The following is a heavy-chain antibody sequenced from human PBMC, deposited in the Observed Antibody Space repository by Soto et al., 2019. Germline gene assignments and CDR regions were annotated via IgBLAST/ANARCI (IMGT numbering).Heavy chain of an antibody. Sequence: SETLSLTCAVYGGSFSGYYWSWIRQPPGKGLEWIGEINHSGSTNYNPSLKSRVTISVDTSKNQFSLKLSSVTAADTAVYYCARVGLTYYDCWSGPTAFRYYGMDVWGQVTTVPVS. CDR3: ARVGLTYYDCWSGPTAFRYYGMDV. D-gene: IGHD3-3*01. CDR2: INHSGST. J-gene: IGHJ6*01. CDR1: GGSFSGYY. V-gene: IGHV4-34*01.